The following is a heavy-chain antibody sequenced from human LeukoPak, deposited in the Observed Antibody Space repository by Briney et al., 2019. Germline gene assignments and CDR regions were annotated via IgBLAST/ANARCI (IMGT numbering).Heavy chain of an antibody. Sequence: SETLSLTCTVSGGSISSGSYYWSWIRQPAGKGLEWIGRIYTSGSTNYNPSLKSRVTISVDTSKNQLSLKLSSVTAADTAVYYCARTTGSTVYLDAFDIWGQGTMVTVSS. CDR2: IYTSGST. CDR3: ARTTGSTVYLDAFDI. CDR1: GGSISSGSYY. J-gene: IGHJ3*02. V-gene: IGHV4-61*02. D-gene: IGHD1-7*01.